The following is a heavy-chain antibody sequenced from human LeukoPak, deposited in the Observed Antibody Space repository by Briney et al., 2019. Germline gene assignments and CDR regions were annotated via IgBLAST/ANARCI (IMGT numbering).Heavy chain of an antibody. Sequence: SVKVSCKASGGTFSSYAISSVRQAPGQGLEWMGGIIPILGIANYAQKFQGRVTITADKSTSTAYMELSSLRSEDTAVYYCARDPGRRAAAGTINWFDPWGQGTLVTVSS. CDR1: GGTFSSYA. D-gene: IGHD6-13*01. J-gene: IGHJ5*02. CDR3: ARDPGRRAAAGTINWFDP. V-gene: IGHV1-69*10. CDR2: IIPILGIA.